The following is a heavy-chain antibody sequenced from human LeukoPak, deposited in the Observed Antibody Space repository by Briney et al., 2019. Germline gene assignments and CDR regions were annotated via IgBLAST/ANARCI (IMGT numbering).Heavy chain of an antibody. J-gene: IGHJ6*02. CDR3: ASHSGSYYYYYGMDV. CDR2: IIPIFGTA. CDR1: GGTFSSYA. D-gene: IGHD1-26*01. V-gene: IGHV1-69*13. Sequence: SVTVSCKASGGTFSSYAISWVRQAPGQGLEWMGGIIPIFGTANYAQKFQGRVTITADESTSTAYMELSSLRSEDTAVYYCASHSGSYYYYYGMDVWGQGTTVIVSS.